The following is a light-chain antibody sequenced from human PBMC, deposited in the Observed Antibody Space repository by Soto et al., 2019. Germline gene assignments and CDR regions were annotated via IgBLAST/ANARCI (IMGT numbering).Light chain of an antibody. CDR3: QQTYSTPYT. J-gene: IGKJ2*01. V-gene: IGKV1-39*01. Sequence: DIQLTQSPSSLSASVGDRIIITCRASQTIRNYLNWYHQRPGKAPKLLIYAASSLQSGVPPKFSGSGSGTDFALTISNLQPEDFATYFCQQTYSTPYTFGQGTNLEIK. CDR1: QTIRNY. CDR2: AAS.